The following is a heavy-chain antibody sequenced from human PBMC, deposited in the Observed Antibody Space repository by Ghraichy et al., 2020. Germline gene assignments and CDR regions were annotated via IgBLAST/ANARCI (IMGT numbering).Heavy chain of an antibody. J-gene: IGHJ6*02. CDR1: GFTFSSYW. CDR3: ARGQSSSWPYYYYYGMDV. D-gene: IGHD6-13*01. Sequence: LSLTCAASGFTFSSYWMSWVRQAPGKGLEWVANIKQDGSEKYYVDSVKGRFTISRDNAKNSLYLQMNSLRAEDTAVYYCARGQSSSWPYYYYYGMDVWGQGTTVTVSS. CDR2: IKQDGSEK. V-gene: IGHV3-7*01.